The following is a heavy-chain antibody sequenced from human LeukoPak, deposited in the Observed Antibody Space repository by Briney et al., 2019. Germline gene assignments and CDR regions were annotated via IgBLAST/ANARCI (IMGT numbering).Heavy chain of an antibody. CDR3: ARRRPPNWLDP. V-gene: IGHV1-8*02. CDR2: MNPNSGNT. Sequence: ASVKVSCKASGYTFTSCDIIWVRQAIGQGLEWMRWMNPNSGNTGYAQRFQGRVTMTRNTSISTAYMELSSLRSEDTAVYYCARRRPPNWLDPWGQGTLVTVSS. CDR1: GYTFTSCD. J-gene: IGHJ5*02.